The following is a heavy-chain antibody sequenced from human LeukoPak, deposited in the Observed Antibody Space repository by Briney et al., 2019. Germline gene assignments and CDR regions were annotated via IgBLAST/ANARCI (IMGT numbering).Heavy chain of an antibody. CDR1: GFPVSNNY. V-gene: IGHV3-53*01. Sequence: GGSLRLSCAASGFPVSNNYMSWVRQAPGKGLECVSVIYSGGSTFYADSVKCRFTISRDNSKNTVYLQMTSLRAEDTAVYYCARWGSTSWNDFDDWGQGTLVTVSS. D-gene: IGHD2-2*01. CDR3: ARWGSTSWNDFDD. CDR2: IYSGGST. J-gene: IGHJ4*02.